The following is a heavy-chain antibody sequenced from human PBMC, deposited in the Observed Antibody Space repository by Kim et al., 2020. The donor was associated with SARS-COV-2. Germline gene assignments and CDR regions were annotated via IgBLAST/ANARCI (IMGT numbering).Heavy chain of an antibody. CDR2: VAYDGRNK. D-gene: IGHD2-2*01. V-gene: IGHV3-30*18. CDR1: GFIFRSHG. J-gene: IGHJ4*02. Sequence: SLLLSFPSSGFIFRSHGMHWVRQGPGRGLEWVAVVAYDGRNKFYADSVQGRFTISRDNSKNTVYLQMNSLRPEDTGLYYCAKDVRSEAAATDYWGQGTLVTVSS. CDR3: AKDVRSEAAATDY.